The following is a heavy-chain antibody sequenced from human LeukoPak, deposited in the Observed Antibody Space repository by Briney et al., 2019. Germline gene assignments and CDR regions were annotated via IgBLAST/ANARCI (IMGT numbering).Heavy chain of an antibody. V-gene: IGHV6-1*01. CDR3: ASGHHFDY. J-gene: IGHJ4*02. CDR1: GDSVSSNSET. CDR2: TYYRSKWYN. Sequence: SQTLSLTCAISGDSVSSNSETWNRIRQSPSRGLEWLGRTYYRSKWYNEYAESVKSRISFNADTSKNQFSLQLNSVTPEDTAVYYCASGHHFDYWGQGTLVAVSS.